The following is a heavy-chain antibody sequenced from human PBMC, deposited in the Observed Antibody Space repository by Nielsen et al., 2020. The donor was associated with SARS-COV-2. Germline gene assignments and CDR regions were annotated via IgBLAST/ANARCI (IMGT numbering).Heavy chain of an antibody. Sequence: GESLKISCAASGFTFSSYGMHWVRQAPGKGLEWVAVISYDGSNKYYADSVKGRFTISRDNSKNTLYLQMNSLRAEDTAVYYCAKARWEWLVYGLDYWGQGTLVTVSS. V-gene: IGHV3-30*18. D-gene: IGHD6-19*01. CDR1: GFTFSSYG. CDR2: ISYDGSNK. CDR3: AKARWEWLVYGLDY. J-gene: IGHJ4*02.